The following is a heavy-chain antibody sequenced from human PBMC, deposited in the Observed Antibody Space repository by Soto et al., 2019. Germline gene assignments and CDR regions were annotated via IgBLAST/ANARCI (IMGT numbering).Heavy chain of an antibody. CDR1: GYTFTSYD. V-gene: IGHV1-8*01. D-gene: IGHD6-19*01. CDR2: MNPNSGNT. CDR3: ARGGYSSGRMGQYNWFDP. J-gene: IGHJ5*02. Sequence: QVQLVQSGAEVKKPGASVKVSCKASGYTFTSYDINWVRQATGQGLEWMGWMNPNSGNTGYAQKFQGRVTMTRNTXIXTXXMELGSLRSEDTAVYYCARGGYSSGRMGQYNWFDPWGQGTLVTVSS.